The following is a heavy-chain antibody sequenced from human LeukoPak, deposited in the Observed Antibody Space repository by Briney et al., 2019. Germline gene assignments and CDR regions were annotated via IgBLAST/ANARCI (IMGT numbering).Heavy chain of an antibody. J-gene: IGHJ1*01. V-gene: IGHV1-69*13. Sequence: SVKVSCTASGGTFSSYAISWVRQAPGQGLEWMGGIIPIFGTANYAQKFQGRVTITADESTSTAYMELSSLRSEDTAVYYCAREPRPYYDSSGYYYVGYFQHWGQGTLVTVSS. CDR2: IIPIFGTA. D-gene: IGHD3-22*01. CDR3: AREPRPYYDSSGYYYVGYFQH. CDR1: GGTFSSYA.